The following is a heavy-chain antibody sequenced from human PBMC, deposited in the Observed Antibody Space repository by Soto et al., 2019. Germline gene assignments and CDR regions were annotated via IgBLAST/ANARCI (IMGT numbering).Heavy chain of an antibody. CDR1: GGAFSDYA. D-gene: IGHD2-15*01. V-gene: IGHV1-69*05. J-gene: IGHJ6*02. CDR2: IMPIFRAP. Sequence: QVQLVQSGAEVKKPGSSVKVSCKASGGAFSDYAFSWVRQAPGQGLEWLGGIMPIFRAPDYAQKFQGRVTITPDELTRTAYMEMNSLRSEDTAVYYCASWLKGPDIGNYYYGMDVWGQGTTVTVS. CDR3: ASWLKGPDIGNYYYGMDV.